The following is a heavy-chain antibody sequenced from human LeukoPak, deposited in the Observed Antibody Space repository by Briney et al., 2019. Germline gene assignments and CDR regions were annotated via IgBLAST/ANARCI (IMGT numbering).Heavy chain of an antibody. J-gene: IGHJ6*02. CDR3: ASANVVVPAAIRHGGYGMDV. CDR2: IWYDGSNK. V-gene: IGHV3-33*01. CDR1: GFTFSSYG. Sequence: GGSLRLSCAASGFTFSSYGMHWVRQAPGKGLEWVAVIWYDGSNKYYADSVKGRFTISRDNSKNTLYLQMNSLRAEDTAVYYCASANVVVPAAIRHGGYGMDVWGQGTTVTVSS. D-gene: IGHD2-2*01.